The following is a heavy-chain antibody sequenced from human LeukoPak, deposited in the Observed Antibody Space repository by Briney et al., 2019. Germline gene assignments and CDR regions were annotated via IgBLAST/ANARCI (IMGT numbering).Heavy chain of an antibody. Sequence: GASVKVSCKASGYTFTSYDINWVRQATGQGLEWMGWMNPNSGNTGYAQKFQGRVTITRNTSISTAYMELSSLRSDDTAVYYCARDYENRRYFDWSPDAFDIWGQGTMVTVSS. CDR2: MNPNSGNT. J-gene: IGHJ3*02. CDR1: GYTFTSYD. V-gene: IGHV1-8*03. D-gene: IGHD3-9*01. CDR3: ARDYENRRYFDWSPDAFDI.